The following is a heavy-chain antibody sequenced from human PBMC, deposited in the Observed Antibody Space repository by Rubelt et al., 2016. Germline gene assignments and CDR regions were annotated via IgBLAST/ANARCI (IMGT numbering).Heavy chain of an antibody. J-gene: IGHJ3*02. D-gene: IGHD6-13*01. V-gene: IGHV1-69*01. CDR2: TA. Sequence: TANYAQKFQGRVTITADESTSTAYMELSSLRSEDTAVYYCASEWQQPYAFDIWGQGTMVTVSS. CDR3: ASEWQQPYAFDI.